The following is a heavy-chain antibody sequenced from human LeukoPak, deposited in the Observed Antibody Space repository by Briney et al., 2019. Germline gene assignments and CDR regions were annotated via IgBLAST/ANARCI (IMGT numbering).Heavy chain of an antibody. D-gene: IGHD3-3*01. CDR1: GGSISSGGYY. J-gene: IGHJ5*02. Sequence: SQTLSLTCTVSGGSISSGGYYWSWIRQHPGTGLEWIGYIYYSGSTYYNPSLKSRVTISVDTSKNQFSLKLSSVTAADTAVYYCARTIRFLEWSDWFGPWGQGTLATVSS. V-gene: IGHV4-31*03. CDR2: IYYSGST. CDR3: ARTIRFLEWSDWFGP.